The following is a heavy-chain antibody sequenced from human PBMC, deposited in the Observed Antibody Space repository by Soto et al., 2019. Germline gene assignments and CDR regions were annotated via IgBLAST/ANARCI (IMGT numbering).Heavy chain of an antibody. CDR2: IYYSGST. J-gene: IGHJ5*01. V-gene: IGHV4-31*03. Sequence: QVQLQESGPGLVKPSQTLSLTCSVSGGSIGRGGYYWSWIRQHPEKGLEWIGYIYYSGSTNYNPSLKSRVIISVDTSSNRFSLDLRSVTAADTAIYYCARHSASWQWFDYWGQGTLVTVSS. CDR3: ARHSASWQWFDY. CDR1: GGSIGRGGYY. D-gene: IGHD1-26*01.